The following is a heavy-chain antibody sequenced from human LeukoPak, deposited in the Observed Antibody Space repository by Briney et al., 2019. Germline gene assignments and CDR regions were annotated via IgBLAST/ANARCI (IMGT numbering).Heavy chain of an antibody. CDR3: ARYYSGWYYFDY. V-gene: IGHV4-39*07. CDR1: GGSISSSTYY. D-gene: IGHD6-19*01. Sequence: PSETLSLTCTVSGGSISSSTYYWAWVRQPPGKGLGWIASIYYSGTTYYNPSLKSRVTISVNTSRNQFSLNLSSVTAADTAVYYCARYYSGWYYFDYWGQGTLVTVSS. J-gene: IGHJ4*02. CDR2: IYYSGTT.